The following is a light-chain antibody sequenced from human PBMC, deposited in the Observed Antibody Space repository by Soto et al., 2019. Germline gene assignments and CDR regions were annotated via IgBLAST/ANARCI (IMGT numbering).Light chain of an antibody. V-gene: IGLV2-14*01. CDR2: DVS. J-gene: IGLJ1*01. CDR1: GSDVGGYKY. CDR3: SSYARSSPFV. Sequence: QSALTQPASVSGSPGQSITISCTGTGSDVGGYKYVSWYQQLPGKAPKLMIYDVSYRPSGVSDRFSGSKSGNTASLIISGPQAEDEADYYCSSYARSSPFVFGTGTKVTAL.